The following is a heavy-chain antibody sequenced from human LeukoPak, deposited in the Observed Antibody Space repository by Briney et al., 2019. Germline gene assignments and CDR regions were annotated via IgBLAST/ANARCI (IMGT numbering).Heavy chain of an antibody. CDR3: AKDRYYYGSGTKNWFDP. V-gene: IGHV3-23*01. Sequence: PGGSLRLSCAASGFTVSSNYMSWVRQAPGKGLEWVSVISGSGGSTYYADSVKGRFTISRDNSKNTLFLQMNSLRAEDTAIYYCAKDRYYYGSGTKNWFDPWGQGTLVTVSS. D-gene: IGHD3-10*01. CDR1: GFTVSSNY. CDR2: ISGSGGST. J-gene: IGHJ5*02.